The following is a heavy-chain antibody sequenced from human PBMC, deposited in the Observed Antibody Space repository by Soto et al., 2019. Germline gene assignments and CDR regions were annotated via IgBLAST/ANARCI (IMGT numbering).Heavy chain of an antibody. CDR3: ARSPYYYDSSGYYKYYFDY. CDR2: ISSSGSTI. D-gene: IGHD3-22*01. Sequence: PGGSLRLSCAASGFTFSSYDMNWVRQAPGKGLEWLSYISSSGSTIYYPDSVKGRFTISRDNAKNSLYLQMNSLRAEDTAVYYCARSPYYYDSSGYYKYYFDYWGQGTLVTVS. V-gene: IGHV3-48*03. CDR1: GFTFSSYD. J-gene: IGHJ4*02.